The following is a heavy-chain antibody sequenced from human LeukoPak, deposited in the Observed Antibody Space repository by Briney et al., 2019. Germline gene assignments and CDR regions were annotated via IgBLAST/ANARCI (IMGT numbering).Heavy chain of an antibody. D-gene: IGHD3-3*01. Sequence: PSETLSLTCTVSGGSISISSYYWGWIRQPPGKGLEWIGSIYYSGSTYYNPSLKSRVTISVDTSKNQFSLKLSSVTAADTAVYYCAGNPLRFLEWLGDYWGQGTPVTVSS. J-gene: IGHJ4*02. V-gene: IGHV4-39*01. CDR3: AGNPLRFLEWLGDY. CDR1: GGSISISSYY. CDR2: IYYSGST.